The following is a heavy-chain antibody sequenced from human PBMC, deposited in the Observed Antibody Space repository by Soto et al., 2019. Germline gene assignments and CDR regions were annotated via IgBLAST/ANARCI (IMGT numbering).Heavy chain of an antibody. J-gene: IGHJ4*02. CDR3: AKVRGFGVVTLDY. V-gene: IGHV3-30*18. CDR1: GITFSVYG. D-gene: IGHD3-3*01. CDR2: ISYDGTNK. Sequence: GGSLRLSCAASGITFSVYGMHWVRQAPGKGLEWVAVISYDGTNKYYADSVEGRFTISRDNSKNTLYLQMNSLRAEDTAVYYCAKVRGFGVVTLDYWGQGTLVTVSS.